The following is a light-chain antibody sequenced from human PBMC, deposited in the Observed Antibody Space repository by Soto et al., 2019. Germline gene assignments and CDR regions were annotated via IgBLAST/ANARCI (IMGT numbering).Light chain of an antibody. CDR3: GSYTRSTTLL. J-gene: IGLJ2*01. Sequence: QSALTQPASVSGSPGQSITISCAGTSSDVADYKYVSWYQQHPGKAPKLMIYEVSNRPSGVSNRFSGSKSGNTASLTISGLQPEDEADYYCGSYTRSTTLLFGGGTKVTVL. CDR1: SSDVADYKY. V-gene: IGLV2-14*01. CDR2: EVS.